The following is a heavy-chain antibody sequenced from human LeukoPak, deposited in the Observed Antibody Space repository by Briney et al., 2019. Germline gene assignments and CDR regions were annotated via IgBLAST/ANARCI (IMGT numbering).Heavy chain of an antibody. J-gene: IGHJ4*02. CDR1: GYTFTSYS. CDR3: ARDRGGGYNAYYFDY. D-gene: IGHD5-24*01. Sequence: ASVKVSCKASGYTFTSYSIQWVRQAPGQGLEWMGWINAGNGNTKYSQKFQGRVTISRDTSVSTAYMQVSSLRYEDTAVYYCARDRGGGYNAYYFDYWGQGTLVTVSS. CDR2: INAGNGNT. V-gene: IGHV1-3*01.